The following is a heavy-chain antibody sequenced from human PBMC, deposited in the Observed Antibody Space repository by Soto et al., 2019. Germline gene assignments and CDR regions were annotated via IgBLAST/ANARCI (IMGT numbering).Heavy chain of an antibody. D-gene: IGHD2-2*01. J-gene: IGHJ4*02. CDR3: ARDERYAGILDC. Sequence: GGSLRLSCAASGFTFSSYAMHWVRQAPGKGLEWVAVISYDGSNKYYADSVKGRFTISRDNSKNTLYLQMNSLRAEDTAVYYCARDERYAGILDCWGQGTLVTVSS. V-gene: IGHV3-30-3*01. CDR1: GFTFSSYA. CDR2: ISYDGSNK.